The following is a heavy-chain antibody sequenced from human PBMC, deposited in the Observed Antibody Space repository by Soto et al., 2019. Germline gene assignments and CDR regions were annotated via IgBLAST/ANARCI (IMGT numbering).Heavy chain of an antibody. CDR1: AGSICCGFYS. Sequence: QVQLQESGPGLVKTSQTMSLTCTVSAGSICCGFYSWSGIRQHPGKGFEWIDYIYSRGNTYYNPSLKTRVTISLDTSDNQFSLTLRSVAAADTAVYYCARGTYYFDMDVWGQGTTVTVSS. CDR3: ARGTYYFDMDV. CDR2: IYSRGNT. V-gene: IGHV4-31*03. J-gene: IGHJ6*02.